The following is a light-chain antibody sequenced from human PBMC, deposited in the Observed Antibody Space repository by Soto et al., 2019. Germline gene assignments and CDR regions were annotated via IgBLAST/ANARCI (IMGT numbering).Light chain of an antibody. CDR1: QSISRW. CDR3: QHYNSYPEA. Sequence: DIQMTQSPSSLSASVGDRATITCGAGQSISRWLAWYQQKPGQAPKLLIYKASSLESGVPSRFSVSGSGTEFTLTISSLETEDFAAYYCQHYNSYPEAFGQGTKVDIK. J-gene: IGKJ1*01. V-gene: IGKV1-5*03. CDR2: KAS.